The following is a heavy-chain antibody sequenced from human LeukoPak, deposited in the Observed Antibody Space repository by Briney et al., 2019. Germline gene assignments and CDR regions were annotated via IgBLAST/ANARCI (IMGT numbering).Heavy chain of an antibody. J-gene: IGHJ4*02. CDR2: INWNGGST. V-gene: IGHV3-20*04. D-gene: IGHD5-18*01. Sequence: PGGSLRLYCAASGFTFDDYGMSWVRQAPGKGLEWVSGINWNGGSTGYADSVKGRFTISRDNAKNSLYLQMNSLRAEDTAVYYCAKADGYSYGRYYFDYWGQGTLVTVSS. CDR3: AKADGYSYGRYYFDY. CDR1: GFTFDDYG.